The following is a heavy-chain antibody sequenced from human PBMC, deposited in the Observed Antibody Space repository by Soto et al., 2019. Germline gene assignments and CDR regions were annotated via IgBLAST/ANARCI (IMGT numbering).Heavy chain of an antibody. CDR3: ARGRLRLGELSVYYFDY. CDR1: VGSISSYY. J-gene: IGHJ4*02. Sequence: ETLSLTCTVSVGSISSYYWSWIRQPPGKGLEWIGYIYYSGSTNYNPSLKSRVTISVDTSKNQFSLKLSSVTAADTAVYYCARGRLRLGELSVYYFDYWGQGTLVTVSS. CDR2: IYYSGST. V-gene: IGHV4-59*01. D-gene: IGHD3-16*02.